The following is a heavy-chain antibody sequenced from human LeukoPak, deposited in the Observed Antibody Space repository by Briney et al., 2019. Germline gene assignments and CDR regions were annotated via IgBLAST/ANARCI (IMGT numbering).Heavy chain of an antibody. CDR1: GGSISTYY. J-gene: IGHJ1*01. D-gene: IGHD6-6*01. CDR2: IYHSGST. Sequence: SETLSLTCTASGGSISTYYWNWIRQPPGKGLEWIGYIYHSGSTNYNPSLQSRVTLSVDTSKNQFSLNLNSVTAADTAVYYCARGGAARLHFQNWGQGTLVTVSS. CDR3: ARGGAARLHFQN. V-gene: IGHV4-59*01.